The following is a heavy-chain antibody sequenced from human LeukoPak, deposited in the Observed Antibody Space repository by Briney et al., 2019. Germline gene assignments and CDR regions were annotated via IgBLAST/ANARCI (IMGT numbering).Heavy chain of an antibody. J-gene: IGHJ4*02. V-gene: IGHV4-34*01. CDR3: ARLGWLVRSLDY. D-gene: IGHD6-19*01. CDR2: INHSGST. Sequence: SGTLSLTCAVYGGSFSGYYWSWIRQPPGKGLEWIGEINHSGSTNYNPSLKSRVTISVDTSKNQFSLKLSSVTAADTAVYYCARLGWLVRSLDYWGQGTLVTVSS. CDR1: GGSFSGYY.